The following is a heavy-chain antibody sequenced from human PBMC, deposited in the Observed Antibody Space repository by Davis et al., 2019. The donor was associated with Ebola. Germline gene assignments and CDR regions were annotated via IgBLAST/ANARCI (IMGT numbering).Heavy chain of an antibody. CDR3: ARDVDTAEKSGWFDP. V-gene: IGHV4-4*02. J-gene: IGHJ5*02. D-gene: IGHD5-18*01. CDR2: IYHSGST. CDR1: GGSISSSNW. Sequence: PSETLSLTCAVSGGSISSSNWWSWVRQPPGKGLEWIGEIYHSGSTNYNPSLKSRVTISVDKSKNQFSLKLSSVTAADTAVYYCARDVDTAEKSGWFDPWGQGTLVTVSS.